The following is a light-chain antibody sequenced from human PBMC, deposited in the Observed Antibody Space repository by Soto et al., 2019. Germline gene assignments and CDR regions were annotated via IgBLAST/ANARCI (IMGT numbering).Light chain of an antibody. CDR3: HQYDSSPVT. CDR1: QSVSSSY. V-gene: IGKV3-20*01. J-gene: IGKJ1*01. CDR2: GAS. Sequence: EIVLTQSPGTLSLSPGERATLSCRASQSVSSSYLAWYQQKPGQAPRLLIYGASSRATGIPDRFSGSGSGTDFTLTISSLVPEDFAVYYCHQYDSSPVTFGQGTKVEIK.